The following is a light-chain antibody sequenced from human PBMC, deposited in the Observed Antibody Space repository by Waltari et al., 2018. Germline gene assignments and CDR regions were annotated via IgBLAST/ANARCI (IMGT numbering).Light chain of an antibody. J-gene: IGKJ1*01. CDR3: QHYVRLPVT. V-gene: IGKV3-20*01. CDR2: GAS. CDR1: QSVGRS. Sequence: IVLTQSPGTLSLSPGERATLSCWASQSVGRSLAWYQQKRGQAPRLLSYGASTRATGIPDRFSGSGSGTDFSLTISRLEPEDFAVYYCQHYVRLPVTFGQGTKVEI.